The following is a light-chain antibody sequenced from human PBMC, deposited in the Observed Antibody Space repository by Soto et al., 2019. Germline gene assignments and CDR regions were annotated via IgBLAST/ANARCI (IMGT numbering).Light chain of an antibody. CDR1: QSVSSD. CDR3: QQFGTSRLT. J-gene: IGKJ4*01. Sequence: EIVMTQAPATLSVSPGEIATLSCRASQSVSSDLAWYQQKPGQAPRLFIYGASTRATGIPARFSGSGSGTEFTLTISRLEPEDFAMYYCQQFGTSRLTFGGGTKVDIK. V-gene: IGKV3-15*01. CDR2: GAS.